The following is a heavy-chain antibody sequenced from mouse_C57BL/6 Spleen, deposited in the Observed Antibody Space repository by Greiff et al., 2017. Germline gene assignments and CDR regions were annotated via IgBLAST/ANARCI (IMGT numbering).Heavy chain of an antibody. J-gene: IGHJ2*01. Sequence: QVQLQQSDAALVTPGASVTISCKVSGYTFTDHTLHWMKQRPDPGLEWIGYIYPRDGSPQSNAKFKGKATLTADKSSSTAYMQLNSLTSEDSAVYFCARGTLFDYWGQGTTLTVSA. CDR3: ARGTLFDY. V-gene: IGHV1-78*01. CDR2: IYPRDGSP. CDR1: GYTFTDHT.